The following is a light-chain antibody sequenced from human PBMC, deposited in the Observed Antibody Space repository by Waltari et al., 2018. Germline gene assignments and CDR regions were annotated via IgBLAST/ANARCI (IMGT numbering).Light chain of an antibody. CDR3: QQYYSTPPT. CDR1: QSVLHSVYNKHY. J-gene: IGKJ1*01. CDR2: WAS. V-gene: IGKV4-1*01. Sequence: DIVLTQSPDSLAVSLGERATINCKSSQSVLHSVYNKHYLAWYQQKPGPPPTLLIYWASTRESGLPDRFSGSAAGTDFTLTISSRQAEDVAVYYCQQYYSTPPTFGQGTKVEIK.